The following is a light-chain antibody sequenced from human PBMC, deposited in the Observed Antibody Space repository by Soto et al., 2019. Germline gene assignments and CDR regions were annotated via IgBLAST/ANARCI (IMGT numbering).Light chain of an antibody. CDR2: EVS. J-gene: IGLJ3*02. CDR3: SSFTTTNTWV. Sequence: QSALTQPASVSGSPGQSITISCTGTRSDVGGYNSVCWHQQHPGKAPKLIIYEVSNRPSGISDRFSASKSGNTASLTISGLQADDEVDYYCSSFTTTNTWVFGGGTKLTVL. V-gene: IGLV2-14*01. CDR1: RSDVGGYNS.